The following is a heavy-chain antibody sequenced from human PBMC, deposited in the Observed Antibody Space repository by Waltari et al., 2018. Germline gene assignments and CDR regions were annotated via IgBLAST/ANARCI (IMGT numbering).Heavy chain of an antibody. V-gene: IGHV3-23*01. CDR2: ISGSGGST. D-gene: IGHD6-6*01. Sequence: EVQLLESGGGLVQPGGSLRLSCAASGFTFSSYAMSWVRQAPGKGLEWVSAISGSGGSTYYADTVKGRFTISRDKSKNTLYLQMNSLRAEDTAVYYCAKDSSGLRRPFWDVWGQGTTVTVSS. CDR1: GFTFSSYA. CDR3: AKDSSGLRRPFWDV. J-gene: IGHJ6*02.